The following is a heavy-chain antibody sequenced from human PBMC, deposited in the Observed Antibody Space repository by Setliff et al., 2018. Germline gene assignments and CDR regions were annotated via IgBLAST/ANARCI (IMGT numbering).Heavy chain of an antibody. CDR2: ISGSGGDT. V-gene: IGHV3-23*01. CDR3: ARRGTTAFDF. J-gene: IGHJ4*02. D-gene: IGHD4-4*01. Sequence: PGGSLRLSCAASGFSFSSYATSWVRQAPGKGLEWVSAISGSGGDTYYADSMKGRFTISRDNSKNTLYLQMNSLRAEDSAVYYCARRGTTAFDFWGLGTLVTVSS. CDR1: GFSFSSYA.